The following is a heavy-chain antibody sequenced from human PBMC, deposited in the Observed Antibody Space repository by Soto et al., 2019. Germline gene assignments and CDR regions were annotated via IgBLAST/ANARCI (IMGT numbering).Heavy chain of an antibody. V-gene: IGHV1-69*06. J-gene: IGHJ6*02. Sequence: GASVKVSCKASGGTFSSYAISWVRQAPGQGLEWMGGIIPIFGTANYAQKFQGRVTITADKSTSTAYMELSSLRSEDTAVYYCARAHYDSSGYYPYYYGMDVWGQGATVPVSS. CDR2: IIPIFGTA. D-gene: IGHD3-22*01. CDR3: ARAHYDSSGYYPYYYGMDV. CDR1: GGTFSSYA.